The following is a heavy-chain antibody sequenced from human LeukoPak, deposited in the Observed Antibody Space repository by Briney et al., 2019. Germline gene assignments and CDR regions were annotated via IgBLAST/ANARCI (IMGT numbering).Heavy chain of an antibody. CDR3: ARVVRWLSGAGYYFDY. CDR2: IYYSGST. CDR1: GGSISSGDYY. Sequence: SETLSLTCTVSGGSISSGDYYWSWIRQPPGKGLEWIVYIYYSGSTYYNPSLKSRVTISVDTSKNQFSLKLSSVTAADTAVYYCARVVRWLSGAGYYFDYWGQGTLVTVSS. J-gene: IGHJ4*02. D-gene: IGHD3-22*01. V-gene: IGHV4-30-4*01.